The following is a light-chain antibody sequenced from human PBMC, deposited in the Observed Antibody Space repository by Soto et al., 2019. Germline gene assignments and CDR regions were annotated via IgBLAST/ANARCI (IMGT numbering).Light chain of an antibody. CDR2: DAS. CDR1: QYITIY. CDR3: QQRADWPIT. Sequence: ELVLPQSPATLSLSPGERATLSCRASQYITIYLAWYQQKPGQAPRLLIYDASNRATGIPARFSGSGSGTDFTLTISSLEPDDFAVYYCQQRADWPITFGQGTRLEI. J-gene: IGKJ5*01. V-gene: IGKV3-11*01.